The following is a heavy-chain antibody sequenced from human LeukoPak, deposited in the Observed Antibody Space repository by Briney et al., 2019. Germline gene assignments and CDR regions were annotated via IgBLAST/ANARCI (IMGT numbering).Heavy chain of an antibody. V-gene: IGHV3-21*01. D-gene: IGHD3-10*01. CDR3: AREGTPYCFDP. J-gene: IGHJ5*02. CDR1: GFTFSSYS. CDR2: ISSSSSYI. Sequence: PGGSLRLSCAASGFTFSSYSMNWVRQAPGKGLEWVSSISSSSSYIYYADSVKGRFTISRDNAKNSLYLQMNSLRAEDTAVYYCAREGTPYCFDPWAREPWSPSPQ.